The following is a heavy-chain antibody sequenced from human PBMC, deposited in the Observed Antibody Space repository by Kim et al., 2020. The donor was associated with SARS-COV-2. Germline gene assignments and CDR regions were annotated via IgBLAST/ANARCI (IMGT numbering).Heavy chain of an antibody. V-gene: IGHV3-23*01. Sequence: GGSLRLSCAASGVIFNSYTMSWVRQAPNKGLEWVSVISHSGYDTYYAGSVKGRFTISRDNSKNTVDLQMNNLRVEDTAVYYCAKGLTSSWSAAIHFWGQG. CDR2: ISHSGYDT. CDR3: AKGLTSSWSAAIHF. CDR1: GVIFNSYT. J-gene: IGHJ1*01. D-gene: IGHD6-13*01.